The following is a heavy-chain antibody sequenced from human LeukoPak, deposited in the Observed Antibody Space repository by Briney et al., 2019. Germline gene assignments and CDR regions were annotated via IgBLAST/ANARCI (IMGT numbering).Heavy chain of an antibody. J-gene: IGHJ4*02. CDR3: ATGPRYYDISPPEY. CDR1: GFTFSSYG. D-gene: IGHD3-9*01. Sequence: GGSLRLSCAASGFTFSSYGMHWVRQAPGKGLEWVTVIFYDGSNKYYADSVKGRFSISRDNSKNTLYLQMNSLRAEDTAVYYCATGPRYYDISPPEYWGQGTLVTVSS. V-gene: IGHV3-33*01. CDR2: IFYDGSNK.